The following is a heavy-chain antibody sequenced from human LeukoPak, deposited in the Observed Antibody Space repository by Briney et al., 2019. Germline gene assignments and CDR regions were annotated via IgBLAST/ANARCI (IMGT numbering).Heavy chain of an antibody. CDR2: IKSDGAGA. Sequence: GGSLRLSCAASGFSFSNYWMHWVREVPEKGLEWVSRIKSDGAGATYAGSVNGRFTISRDNAENTLYLQMNSLRAEDTAIYYCARDRDGPNYYMDVWGKGTAVTVSS. V-gene: IGHV3-74*01. CDR1: GFSFSNYW. CDR3: ARDRDGPNYYMDV. J-gene: IGHJ6*03. D-gene: IGHD5-24*01.